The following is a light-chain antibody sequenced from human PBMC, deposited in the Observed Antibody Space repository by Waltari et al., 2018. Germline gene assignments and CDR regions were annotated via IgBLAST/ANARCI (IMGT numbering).Light chain of an antibody. CDR3: CSYAGSSTFFYV. CDR2: EVS. J-gene: IGLJ1*01. CDR1: SSDVRSYNL. V-gene: IGLV2-23*02. Sequence: QSALTQPASVSGSPGQSITISCTGTSSDVRSYNLVSWYQQHPGKAPKLLIYEVSKRPSGVSNRFSGSKSGNTASLTISGLQAEDEGDYYCCSYAGSSTFFYVFGTGTKVTVL.